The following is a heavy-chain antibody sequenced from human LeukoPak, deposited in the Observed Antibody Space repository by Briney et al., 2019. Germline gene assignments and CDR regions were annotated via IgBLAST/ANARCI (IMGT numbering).Heavy chain of an antibody. CDR1: GGSISSYY. CDR3: ARDDGEGNTFDF. Sequence: SETLSLTCTVSGGSISSYYGSWIRQPPGKGLEWIGYIYYSGSTHYNPSLKSRVTISVDTSKNQFSLKLSSVTAADTAVYYCARDDGEGNTFDFWGQGTMVTVSS. D-gene: IGHD7-27*01. CDR2: IYYSGST. V-gene: IGHV4-59*01. J-gene: IGHJ3*01.